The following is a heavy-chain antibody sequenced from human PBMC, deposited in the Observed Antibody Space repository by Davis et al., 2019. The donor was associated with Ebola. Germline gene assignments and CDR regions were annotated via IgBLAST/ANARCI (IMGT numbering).Heavy chain of an antibody. J-gene: IGHJ4*02. CDR3: AKDLVRFLEWLSPIDY. CDR2: INSDGSST. CDR1: GFTFSSYW. V-gene: IGHV3-74*01. D-gene: IGHD3-3*01. Sequence: GESLKISCAASGFTFSSYWMHWVRQAPGKGLVWVSRINSDGSSTSYADSVKGRFTISRDNAKNTLYLQMNSLRAEDMAVYYCAKDLVRFLEWLSPIDYWGQGTLVTVSS.